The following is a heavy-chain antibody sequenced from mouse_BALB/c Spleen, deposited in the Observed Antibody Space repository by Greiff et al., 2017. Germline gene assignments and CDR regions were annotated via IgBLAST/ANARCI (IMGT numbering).Heavy chain of an antibody. Sequence: EVQRVESGPGLVKPSQSLSLTCTVTGYSITSDYAWNWIRQFPGNKLEWMGYISYSGSTSYNPSLKSRISITRDTSKNQFFLQLNSVTTEDTATYYCARNGPYYYGSTYYYAMDYWGQGTSVTVSS. J-gene: IGHJ4*01. CDR2: ISYSGST. CDR1: GYSITSDYA. CDR3: ARNGPYYYGSTYYYAMDY. D-gene: IGHD1-1*01. V-gene: IGHV3-2*02.